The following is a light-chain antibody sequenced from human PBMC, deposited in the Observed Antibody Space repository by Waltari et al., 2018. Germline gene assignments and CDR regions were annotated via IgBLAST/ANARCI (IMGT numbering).Light chain of an antibody. CDR3: QQYGSSPPCT. CDR2: GAS. CDR1: QSVSSSY. J-gene: IGKJ2*02. V-gene: IGKV3-20*01. Sequence: EIVLTQSPGTLSLSPGERATLSCRASQSVSSSYLAWYQQKPGQAPRPLIYGASSRATGIPDRFSGSGSGTDFTLTISRLEPEDFAVYYCQQYGSSPPCTFGQGTKLEIK.